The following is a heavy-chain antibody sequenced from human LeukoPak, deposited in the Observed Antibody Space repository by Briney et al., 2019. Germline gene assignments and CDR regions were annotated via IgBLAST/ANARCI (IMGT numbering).Heavy chain of an antibody. V-gene: IGHV3-7*01. CDR3: AKAVAGTIFGPDLDY. CDR2: VRQDGGEG. D-gene: IGHD6-19*01. Sequence: PGGSLRLSCAASGFTFNTYWMTWVRQAPGRGLEWVANVRQDGGEGHYVDSVKGRFTVSRDNSKNTLYLQMNSLRAEDTAVYYCAKAVAGTIFGPDLDYWGQGTLVTVSS. CDR1: GFTFNTYW. J-gene: IGHJ4*02.